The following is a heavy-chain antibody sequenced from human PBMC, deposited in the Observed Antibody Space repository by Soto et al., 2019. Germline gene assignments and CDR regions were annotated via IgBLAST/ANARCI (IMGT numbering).Heavy chain of an antibody. CDR1: GYSLRGISYY. J-gene: IGHJ4*02. CDR2: IYYSGST. CDR3: ARQRTSVVTQAYFDV. Sequence: TKSLTWPVTGYSLRGISYYWVCILPPPGKGLEWIGSIYYSGSTYNNPSLRSRVSMSIDTSKDQFSLKLKSVTAADTALYFCARQRTSVVTQAYFDVWGPGSLVTVSS. D-gene: IGHD2-21*02. V-gene: IGHV4-39*01.